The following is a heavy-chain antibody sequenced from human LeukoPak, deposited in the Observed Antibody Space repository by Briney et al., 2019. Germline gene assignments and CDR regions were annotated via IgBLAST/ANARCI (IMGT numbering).Heavy chain of an antibody. CDR3: ARAPYCSSTSCYLDGVWFDP. Sequence: GGSLRLSCAASGLTFNTYAMSWVRQAPGKGLEWVSAISGSGGTTYSADSVKGRFTISRDNAKNSLYLQMNSLRAEDTAVYYCARAPYCSSTSCYLDGVWFDPWGQGTLVTVSS. CDR1: GLTFNTYA. V-gene: IGHV3-23*01. CDR2: ISGSGGTT. D-gene: IGHD2-2*01. J-gene: IGHJ5*02.